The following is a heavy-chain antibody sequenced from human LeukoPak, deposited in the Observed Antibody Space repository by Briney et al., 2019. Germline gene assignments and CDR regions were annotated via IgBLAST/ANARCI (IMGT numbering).Heavy chain of an antibody. V-gene: IGHV1-69*01. CDR1: GGTFSSYA. D-gene: IGHD3-9*01. CDR2: IIPIFGTA. CDR3: ASPRRYFDWLSFDY. J-gene: IGHJ4*02. Sequence: ASVKVSCKASGGTFSSYAINWVRQAPGQGLEWMEGIIPIFGTANYAQKFQGRVTITADESTSTAYMELSSLRSEDTAVYYCASPRRYFDWLSFDYWGQGTLVTVSS.